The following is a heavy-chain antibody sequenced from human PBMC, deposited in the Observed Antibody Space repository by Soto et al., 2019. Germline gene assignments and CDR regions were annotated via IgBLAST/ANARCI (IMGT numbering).Heavy chain of an antibody. CDR3: ASDPGRYCYDSSGYYFDY. V-gene: IGHV3-21*01. CDR1: GFTFSSYS. Sequence: GGSLRLSCAASGFTFSSYSMNWVRQAPGKGLEWVSSISSSSSYIYYADSVKGRFTISRDNAKNSLYLQMNSLRAEDTAVYYGASDPGRYCYDSSGYYFDYWGQGTLVTVSS. J-gene: IGHJ4*02. CDR2: ISSSSSYI. D-gene: IGHD3-22*01.